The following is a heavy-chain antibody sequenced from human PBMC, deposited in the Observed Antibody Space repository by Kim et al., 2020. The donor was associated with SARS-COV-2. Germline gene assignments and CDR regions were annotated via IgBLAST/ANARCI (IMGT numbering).Heavy chain of an antibody. J-gene: IGHJ5*02. CDR3: ARSSRIAVAAGWFDP. Sequence: ASVKVSCKASGYTFTSYGISWVRQAPGQGLEWMGWISAYNGNTNYAQKLQGRVTITTDTSTSTAYMELRSLRSDDTAVYYCARSSRIAVAAGWFDPWGQGTLVTVSS. CDR2: ISAYNGNT. D-gene: IGHD6-19*01. CDR1: GYTFTSYG. V-gene: IGHV1-18*01.